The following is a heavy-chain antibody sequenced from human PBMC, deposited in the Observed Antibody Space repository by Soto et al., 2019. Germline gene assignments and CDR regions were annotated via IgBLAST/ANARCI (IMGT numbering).Heavy chain of an antibody. CDR1: GFTFDDYA. D-gene: IGHD5-12*01. CDR2: ISWNSGSI. V-gene: IGHV3-9*01. Sequence: GGSLRLSCAASGFTFDDYAMHWVRQAPGKGLEWVSGISWNSGSIGYADSVKGRFTISRDNAKNSLYLQMNSLRAEDTALYYCANGGGPAITGWPLWFDPWGQGTLVTVSS. CDR3: ANGGGPAITGWPLWFDP. J-gene: IGHJ5*02.